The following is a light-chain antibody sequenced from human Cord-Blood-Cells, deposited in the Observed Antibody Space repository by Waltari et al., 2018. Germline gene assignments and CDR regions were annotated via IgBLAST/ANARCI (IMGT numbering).Light chain of an antibody. J-gene: IGLJ1*01. CDR1: SPNIGSNT. Sequence: QSVLTHPPSASGTTGQRVTISCSGSSPNIGSNTVNWYQQPPATAPQTLVYSNNQRPSGVPTRFSGSKSGTSASLAISGLQSEDEADYYCAAWDDSLNGPNYVFGTGTKVTVL. V-gene: IGLV1-44*01. CDR2: SNN. CDR3: AAWDDSLNGPNYV.